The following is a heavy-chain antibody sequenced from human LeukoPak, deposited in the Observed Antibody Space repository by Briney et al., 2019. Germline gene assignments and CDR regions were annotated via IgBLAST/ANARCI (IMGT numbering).Heavy chain of an antibody. D-gene: IGHD6-19*01. CDR2: IIPILGIA. J-gene: IGHJ4*02. Sequence: ASVKVSCKASGHTFTNYDINWVRQATGQGLEWMGRIIPILGIANYAQKYQGRVTITADKSTSTAYMELSSLRSGDTAVYHCARDLGLAGSDDYWGQGTLVTVSS. CDR3: ARDLGLAGSDDY. V-gene: IGHV1-69*04. CDR1: GHTFTNYD.